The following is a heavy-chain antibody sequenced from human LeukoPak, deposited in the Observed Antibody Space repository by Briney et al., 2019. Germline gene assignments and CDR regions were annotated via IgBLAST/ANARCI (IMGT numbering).Heavy chain of an antibody. CDR1: GGSISSSSYY. J-gene: IGHJ3*02. CDR3: AKFRHVLRYPDDAFDI. Sequence: PSETLSLTCTVSGGSISSSSYYWGWIRQPPGKGLEWIGSMYYRGSTYYNPSLKSRITISVDTSKNQFSLKLNSVTAADTAVYYCAKFRHVLRYPDDAFDIWGQGTMVTVSS. CDR2: MYYRGST. D-gene: IGHD3-9*01. V-gene: IGHV4-39*07.